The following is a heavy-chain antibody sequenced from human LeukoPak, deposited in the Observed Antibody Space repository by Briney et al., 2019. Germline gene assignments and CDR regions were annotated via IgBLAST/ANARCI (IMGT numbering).Heavy chain of an antibody. V-gene: IGHV1-69*13. CDR2: IIPIFGTE. Sequence: SVQASCKASGGTFSSYAISWVRQAPGQGLECMGGIIPIFGTETSAQKFQGTVTITADESTSTAYMELSSLRSEDTAVYYCARGGISSSWFYVGHNWFDPWGQGTLVTVSS. J-gene: IGHJ5*02. D-gene: IGHD6-13*01. CDR3: ARGGISSSWFYVGHNWFDP. CDR1: GGTFSSYA.